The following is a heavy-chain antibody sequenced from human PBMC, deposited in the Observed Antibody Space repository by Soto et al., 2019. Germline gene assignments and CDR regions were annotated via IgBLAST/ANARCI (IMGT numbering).Heavy chain of an antibody. CDR2: IIPIFGTA. V-gene: IGHV1-69*13. CDR3: ARDRCSSTSCQNDY. Sequence: GASVKVSCKASGGTFSSYAISWVRQAPGQGLEWMGGIIPIFGTANYAQKFQGRVTITADESTSTAYMELSSLRSEDTAVYYCARDRCSSTSCQNDYWGQGTLVTVSS. CDR1: GGTFSSYA. D-gene: IGHD2-2*01. J-gene: IGHJ4*02.